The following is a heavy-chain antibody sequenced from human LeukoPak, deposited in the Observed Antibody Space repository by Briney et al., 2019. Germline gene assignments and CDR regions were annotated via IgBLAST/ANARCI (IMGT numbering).Heavy chain of an antibody. CDR3: ATDSTYYYDSGSSGPHLFDH. Sequence: GGSLRLSCAASGFTFSSNAMHWVRQAPVKGLEWVAHISYEGGITYYADSVKGRFTIYRDNSKNTLYLQLNSLRAEDTAVYYCATDSTYYYDSGSSGPHLFDHWGQGTLVTVSS. CDR2: ISYEGGIT. V-gene: IGHV3-30*01. D-gene: IGHD3-10*01. CDR1: GFTFSSNA. J-gene: IGHJ4*02.